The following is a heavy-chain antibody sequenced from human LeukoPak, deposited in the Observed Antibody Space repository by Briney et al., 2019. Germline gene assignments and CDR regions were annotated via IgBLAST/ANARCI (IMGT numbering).Heavy chain of an antibody. Sequence: TASEALSLTCTVSGGSITSNYWSWIRQPPGSGLEWVAYIYYTGTANYNPSLKSRITISVDTPKNQFSLKVTSVTAADTAVYYCATYGGNAGAHYFGYWGQGTLVAVSS. D-gene: IGHD4-23*01. CDR2: IYYTGTA. J-gene: IGHJ4*02. CDR1: GGSITSNY. V-gene: IGHV4-59*08. CDR3: ATYGGNAGAHYFGY.